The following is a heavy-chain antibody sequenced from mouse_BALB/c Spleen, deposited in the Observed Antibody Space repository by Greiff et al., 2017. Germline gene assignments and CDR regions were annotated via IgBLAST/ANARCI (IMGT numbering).Heavy chain of an antibody. CDR3: ARYKSSYWYFDV. CDR1: GDSITRGY. D-gene: IGHD1-1*01. J-gene: IGHJ1*01. Sequence: VQLKESGPSLVKPSQTLSLTCSVTGDSITRGYWNWIRKFPGNKLEYMGYISYSGSTYYNPSLKSRISITRDTSKNQYYLQLNSVTTEDTATYDCARYKSSYWYFDVGGAGTTVTVAS. V-gene: IGHV3-8*02. CDR2: ISYSGST.